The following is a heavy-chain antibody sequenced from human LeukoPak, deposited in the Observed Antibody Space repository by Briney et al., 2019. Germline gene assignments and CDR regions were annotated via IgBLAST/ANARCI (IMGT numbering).Heavy chain of an antibody. CDR3: ARGGSSRGDRFDY. D-gene: IGHD3-10*01. CDR2: IIPIFGTA. J-gene: IGHJ4*02. V-gene: IGHV1-69*05. CDR1: GGTFSSYA. Sequence: SVKVSCKASGGTFSSYAISWVRQAPGQGLELMGRIIPIFGTANYAQKFQGRVTITTDESTSTAYMELSSLRSEDTAVYYCARGGSSRGDRFDYWGQGTLVTVSS.